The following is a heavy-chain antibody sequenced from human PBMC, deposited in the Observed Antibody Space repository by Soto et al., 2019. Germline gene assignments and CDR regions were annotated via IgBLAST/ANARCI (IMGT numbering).Heavy chain of an antibody. CDR1: GFTFSTYF. D-gene: IGHD3-22*01. Sequence: PGGSLRLSCAASGFTFSTYFMKWVRQAPGKGPEWVSSMSTNSYYIYYADSVKGRFTISRDNAKNSLYLQMNSLRVEDTAVYYCARLSSGSIDYWGQGTLVTVSS. J-gene: IGHJ4*02. CDR2: MSTNSYYI. V-gene: IGHV3-21*01. CDR3: ARLSSGSIDY.